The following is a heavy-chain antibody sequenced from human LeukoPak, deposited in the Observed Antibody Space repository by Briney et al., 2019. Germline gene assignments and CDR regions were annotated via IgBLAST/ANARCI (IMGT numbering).Heavy chain of an antibody. CDR2: ISYDGSNK. CDR1: GFPFSSYA. Sequence: SLRLSFPASGFPFSSYAMHWVRQAPGKGLWGVAVISYDGSNKYCAYCVKGRFTSSRHNSKNTQYLQMNSLSAEETAVYYCAKYLFESSGSQTAPAARPPDYWGEGTLVTVSS. V-gene: IGHV3-30*04. CDR3: AKYLFESSGSQTAPAARPPDY. J-gene: IGHJ4*02. D-gene: IGHD3-22*01.